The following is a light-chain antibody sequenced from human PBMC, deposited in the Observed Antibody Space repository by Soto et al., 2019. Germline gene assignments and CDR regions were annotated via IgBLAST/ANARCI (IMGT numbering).Light chain of an antibody. CDR2: AAS. CDR3: QQTYSPLLP. V-gene: IGKV1-39*01. CDR1: QTISTY. Sequence: DIEMTQSPSSLSASVGERITITCRASQTISTYLNWFQQQPGKAPNLLIFAASNLQSGVPSRFSGSGSGTDFSLSMNGLQLEDSATYYCQQTYSPLLPVGGGTKVEV. J-gene: IGKJ4*02.